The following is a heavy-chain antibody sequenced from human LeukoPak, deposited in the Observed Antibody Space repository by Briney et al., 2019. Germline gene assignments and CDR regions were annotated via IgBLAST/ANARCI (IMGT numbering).Heavy chain of an antibody. CDR3: TTDTWYSAGH. D-gene: IGHD2-15*01. J-gene: IGHJ4*02. CDR1: GFIFSGSW. V-gene: IGHV3-7*03. CDR2: IKKDGSEK. Sequence: GGSLRLSCTASGFIFSGSWMAWIRQAPGKGLEWVAIIKKDGSEKYYVDSMKGRFTISRDNAKNSLFLQMNSLRAEDAAIYYCTTDTWYSAGHWGQGTLVTVSS.